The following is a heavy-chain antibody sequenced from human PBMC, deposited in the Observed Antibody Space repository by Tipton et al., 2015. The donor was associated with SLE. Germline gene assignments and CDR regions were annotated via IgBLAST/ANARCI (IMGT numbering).Heavy chain of an antibody. J-gene: IGHJ4*02. CDR1: GGSFSGYY. Sequence: TLSLTCAVYGGSFSGYYWSWIRQPPGKGLEWIGSIYYSGSTYYNPSLKSRVTISVDTSKNQFSLKLSSVTAADTAVYYCARAWTTVVNLDYWGQGTLVTVSS. CDR2: IYYSGST. CDR3: ARAWTTVVNLDY. D-gene: IGHD4-23*01. V-gene: IGHV4-34*01.